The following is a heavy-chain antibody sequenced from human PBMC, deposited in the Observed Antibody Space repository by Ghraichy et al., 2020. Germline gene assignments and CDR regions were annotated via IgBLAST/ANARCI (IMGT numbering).Heavy chain of an antibody. CDR1: GGSISSSSYY. J-gene: IGHJ4*02. V-gene: IGHV4-39*01. Sequence: SETLSLTCTVSGGSISSSSYYWGWIRQPPGKGLEWIGSIYYSGSTYYNPSLKSRVTISVDTSKNQFSLKLSSVTAADTAVYYCARLPHDYSTHYYFDYWGQGTLVTVSS. CDR2: IYYSGST. CDR3: ARLPHDYSTHYYFDY. D-gene: IGHD4-11*01.